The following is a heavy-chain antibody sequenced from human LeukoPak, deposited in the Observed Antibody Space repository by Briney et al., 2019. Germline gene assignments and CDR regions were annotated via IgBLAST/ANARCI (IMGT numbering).Heavy chain of an antibody. CDR3: ARAKRYYYDSSGYHTDYDAFDI. CDR2: IYPSGST. D-gene: IGHD3-22*01. J-gene: IGHJ3*02. Sequence: SETLSLTCTVSGDSISSYYWSWIRQPAGKGLEWIGRIYPSGSTNYNPSLKSRVTMSVDTSKNQFSLRLSSVTAADTAVYYCARAKRYYYDSSGYHTDYDAFDIWGQGTMVTVSS. CDR1: GDSISSYY. V-gene: IGHV4-4*07.